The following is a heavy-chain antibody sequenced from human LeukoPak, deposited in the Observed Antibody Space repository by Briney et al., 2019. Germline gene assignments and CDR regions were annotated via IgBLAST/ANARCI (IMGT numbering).Heavy chain of an antibody. V-gene: IGHV3-21*01. CDR1: GFTFSSYS. CDR2: ISSSSSYI. D-gene: IGHD5-12*01. Sequence: GGSLRLSCAASGFTFSSYSMNWVRQAPGKGLEWVSSISSSSSYIYYADSVKGRFTISRDNAKNSLYLLMNSLRAEDTAVYYCARDISSGDVDIVAIDAFDIWGQGTMVTVSS. CDR3: ARDISSGDVDIVAIDAFDI. J-gene: IGHJ3*02.